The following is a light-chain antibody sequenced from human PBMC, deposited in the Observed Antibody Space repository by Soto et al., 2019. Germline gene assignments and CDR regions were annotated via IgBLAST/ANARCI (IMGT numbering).Light chain of an antibody. Sequence: EIVLTQSPGTLSLSPGERATLCCRASQTACSNCLAWYQQKPGQAPRLLISGASNRATGIPDRFSGSGSGTDFTLTISRLEPEDFAVYYCQQYGGSPGFTFGPGTRVDIK. V-gene: IGKV3-20*01. CDR3: QQYGGSPGFT. CDR1: QTACSNC. J-gene: IGKJ3*01. CDR2: GAS.